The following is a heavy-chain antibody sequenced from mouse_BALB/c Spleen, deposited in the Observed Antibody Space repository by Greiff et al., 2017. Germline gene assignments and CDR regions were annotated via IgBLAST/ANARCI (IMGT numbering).Heavy chain of an antibody. D-gene: IGHD2-12*01. CDR3: ARRDDVLDY. CDR1: GFTFSSYA. Sequence: EVKVVESGGGLVKPGGSLKLSCAASGFTFSSYAMSWVRQTPEKRLEWVATISSGGSYTYYPDSVKGRFTISRDNAKNTLYLQMSSLRSEDTAMYYCARRDDVLDYWGQGTTLTVSS. J-gene: IGHJ2*01. CDR2: ISSGGSYT. V-gene: IGHV5-9-3*01.